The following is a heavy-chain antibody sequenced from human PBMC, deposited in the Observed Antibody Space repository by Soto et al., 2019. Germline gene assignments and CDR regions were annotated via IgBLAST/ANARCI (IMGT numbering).Heavy chain of an antibody. CDR1: GFTFSTYA. D-gene: IGHD3-3*01. J-gene: IGHJ6*02. CDR2: ISCNGDEI. CDR3: ARPPWGGSTITLFGMRYYYHFGMYX. Sequence: GGSLRLSCAASGFTFSTYAMSWVRRAPGKGLEWVSAISCNGDEIYYAYSVKGRFTISRDNSNNTLYMEVSSLRAEDTAEDYCARPPWGGSTITLFGMRYYYHFGMYXWGQGTTVTVS. V-gene: IGHV3-23*01.